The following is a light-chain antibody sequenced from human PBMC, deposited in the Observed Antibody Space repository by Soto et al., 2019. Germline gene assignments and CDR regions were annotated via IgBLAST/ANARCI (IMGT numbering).Light chain of an antibody. V-gene: IGKV3-15*01. CDR3: QHYNNWPFT. Sequence: EIVMTQSPATLSVSPGERATLSCRASQSVSSNLAWYQQKPGQAPRLLIYGASTRATGIPARFSGSGSGTGFTLTITSLQSEDFAVYYCQHYNNWPFTFGPGTKVDNK. J-gene: IGKJ3*01. CDR1: QSVSSN. CDR2: GAS.